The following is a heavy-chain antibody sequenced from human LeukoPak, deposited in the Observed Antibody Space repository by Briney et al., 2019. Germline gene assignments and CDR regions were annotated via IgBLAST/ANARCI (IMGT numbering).Heavy chain of an antibody. Sequence: PGGSLRLSCAASGFTFSSYAMSWVRQAPGKGLEWVSAISGSGGSTYYADSVKGRFTISRDNAKNSLYLQMNSLRAEDTALYYCAKELFGSSGWYPKSYYYYGMDVWGQGTTVTVSS. D-gene: IGHD6-19*01. CDR2: ISGSGGST. V-gene: IGHV3-23*01. CDR1: GFTFSSYA. J-gene: IGHJ6*02. CDR3: AKELFGSSGWYPKSYYYYGMDV.